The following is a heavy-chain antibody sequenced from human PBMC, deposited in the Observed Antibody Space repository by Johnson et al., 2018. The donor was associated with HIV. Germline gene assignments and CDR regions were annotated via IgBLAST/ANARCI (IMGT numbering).Heavy chain of an antibody. CDR3: ARGRSSTRPSDLGSGAFDI. V-gene: IGHV3-30*03. J-gene: IGHJ3*02. CDR2: ISYDGSNK. CDR1: GFTFSSYG. D-gene: IGHD2-2*01. Sequence: QVQLVESGGGVVQPGRSLRLSCAASGFTFSSYGMHWVRQAPGKGLAWVAVISYDGSNKYYADSVKGRFTISRDNSKNTLYLQMNSLRAEDTAVYYCARGRSSTRPSDLGSGAFDIWGQGTMVTVSS.